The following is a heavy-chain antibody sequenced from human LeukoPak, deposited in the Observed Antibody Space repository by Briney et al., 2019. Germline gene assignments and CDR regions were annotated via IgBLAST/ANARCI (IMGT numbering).Heavy chain of an antibody. Sequence: ASVKVSCKASGYTFTSYAMHWVRQAPGQRLEWMGWINAGNGNTKYSQKFQGRVTITRDTSASTAYMELSSVTAADTAVYYCARGSNWNSYDYWGQGILVTVSS. CDR3: ARGSNWNSYDY. CDR2: INAGNGNT. J-gene: IGHJ4*02. V-gene: IGHV1-3*01. CDR1: GYTFTSYA. D-gene: IGHD1-1*01.